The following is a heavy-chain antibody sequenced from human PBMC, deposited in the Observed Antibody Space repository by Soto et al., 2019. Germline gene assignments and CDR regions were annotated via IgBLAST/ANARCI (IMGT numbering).Heavy chain of an antibody. J-gene: IGHJ4*02. V-gene: IGHV4-39*01. Sequence: QLQLQESGPGLVKPSETLSLTCSVSGGSISRSSYYWGWIRQPPGKGLEWIGSIYYSGSTYYKSSLKSRVTISIDTAKNQFSLKMSSVTAADPAVYYCASRGGVAAPAFEYWGQGTLVTVSS. CDR3: ASRGGVAAPAFEY. D-gene: IGHD6-6*01. CDR1: GGSISRSSYY. CDR2: IYYSGST.